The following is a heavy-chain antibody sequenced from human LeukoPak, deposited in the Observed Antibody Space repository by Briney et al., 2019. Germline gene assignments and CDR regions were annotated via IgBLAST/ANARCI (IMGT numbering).Heavy chain of an antibody. CDR1: GVSTSSYY. CDR3: ARVGSGCFDS. V-gene: IGHV4-59*01. Sequence: PSETLSLTCTVSGVSTSSYYWSWIRQPPGQGLEWIGYVYYSGNTNYSPSLKSRATISIDTSRNQFSLRLSSVTAADTAVYYCARVGSGCFDSWGQGTLVTVSS. D-gene: IGHD6-19*01. J-gene: IGHJ4*02. CDR2: VYYSGNT.